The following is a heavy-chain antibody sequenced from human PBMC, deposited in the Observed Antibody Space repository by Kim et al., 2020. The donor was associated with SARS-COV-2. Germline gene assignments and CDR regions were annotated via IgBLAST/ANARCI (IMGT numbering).Heavy chain of an antibody. CDR3: AKGPFDP. V-gene: IGHV3-30*18. J-gene: IGHJ5*02. CDR1: GFTFSSYG. CDR2: ISYDGSNK. Sequence: GGSLRLSFAASGFTFSSYGMHWVRQAPGKGLEWVAVISYDGSNKYYADSVKGRFTISRDNSKNTLYLQMNSLRAEDTAVYYCAKGPFDPWGQGTLVTVSS.